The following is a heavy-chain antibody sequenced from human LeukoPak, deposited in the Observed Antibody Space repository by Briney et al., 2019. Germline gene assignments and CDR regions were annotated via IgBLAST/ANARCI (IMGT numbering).Heavy chain of an antibody. V-gene: IGHV3-13*01. CDR1: GFTFSSYD. CDR2: IGTAGDT. D-gene: IGHD6-13*01. Sequence: GGSLRLSCAASGFTFSSYDMHWVRQGTGKGLEWVSAIGTAGDTYYGGSVKGRFTISRENAKNSLYLQMNSLRAGDTAVYYCARVAAAGKGFDHWGQGTLVTVSS. CDR3: ARVAAAGKGFDH. J-gene: IGHJ4*02.